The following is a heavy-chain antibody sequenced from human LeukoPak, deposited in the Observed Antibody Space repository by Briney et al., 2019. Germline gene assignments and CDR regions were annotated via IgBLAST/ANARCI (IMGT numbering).Heavy chain of an antibody. CDR2: ISGSGDST. D-gene: IGHD3-10*01. V-gene: IGHV3-23*01. J-gene: IGHJ4*02. Sequence: GGSLRLSCAASGFTFSNYPMSWVRQAPGMGLEWVSGISGSGDSTENADSVKGRFTISRDSSKNTLYLEMNSLRAEDTAVYYCAKDRGYGSGSYTNDYWGQGTLVTVSP. CDR3: AKDRGYGSGSYTNDY. CDR1: GFTFSNYP.